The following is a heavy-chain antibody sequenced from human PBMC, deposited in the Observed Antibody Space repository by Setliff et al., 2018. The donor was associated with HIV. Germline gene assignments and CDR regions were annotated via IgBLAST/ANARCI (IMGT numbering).Heavy chain of an antibody. Sequence: CKASGYTFTSYGISWVRQAPGQGLEWMGVIHPSGGSTSYAQSFQDRVTMTRDTSTSTVYMELSSLRSEDTAMYYCARVRYCSGGSCYGGEYWFDPWGQGTLVTVSS. CDR1: GYTFTSYG. D-gene: IGHD2-15*01. J-gene: IGHJ5*02. CDR2: IHPSGGST. CDR3: ARVRYCSGGSCYGGEYWFDP. V-gene: IGHV1-46*01.